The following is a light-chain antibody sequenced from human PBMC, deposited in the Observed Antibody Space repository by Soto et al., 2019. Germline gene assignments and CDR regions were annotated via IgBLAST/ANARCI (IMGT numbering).Light chain of an antibody. Sequence: EAVSTQSPATLSLSPGERATLSCRASESVRDELGWYQQKPGQAPRLLIFDSSNRATGIPARFSGSGYGTDFTLTISRLEPEDFAVYYCQQYGSSPPITFGQGTRLEIK. CDR2: DSS. CDR3: QQYGSSPPIT. CDR1: ESVRDE. J-gene: IGKJ5*01. V-gene: IGKV3-20*01.